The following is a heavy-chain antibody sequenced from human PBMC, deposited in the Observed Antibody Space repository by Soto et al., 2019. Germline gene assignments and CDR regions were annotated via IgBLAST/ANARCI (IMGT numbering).Heavy chain of an antibody. D-gene: IGHD6-19*01. V-gene: IGHV4-30-4*01. CDR3: ARDGRDYSSGPFDY. Sequence: SETLSLTCTVSCGSISSGDYYWSWIRQPPGKGLEWIGYIYYSGCTYYNPSLKSRVTISVDTSKNQFSLKLSSVTAADTAVYYCARDGRDYSSGPFDYWGQGTLVTVSS. CDR1: CGSISSGDYY. CDR2: IYYSGCT. J-gene: IGHJ4*02.